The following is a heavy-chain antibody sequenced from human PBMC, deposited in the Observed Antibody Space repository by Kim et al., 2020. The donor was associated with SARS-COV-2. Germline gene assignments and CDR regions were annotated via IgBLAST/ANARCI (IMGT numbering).Heavy chain of an antibody. D-gene: IGHD4-17*01. CDR1: GFTFSSYS. J-gene: IGHJ6*02. V-gene: IGHV3-21*01. CDR2: ISSSSSYI. Sequence: GGSLRLSCAASGFTFSSYSMNWVRQAPGKGLEWVSSISSSSSYIYYADSVKGRFTISRDNAKNSLYLQMNSLRAEDTAVYYCARDRGDKDYGGNRGGGYYYGMDVWGQGTTVTVSS. CDR3: ARDRGDKDYGGNRGGGYYYGMDV.